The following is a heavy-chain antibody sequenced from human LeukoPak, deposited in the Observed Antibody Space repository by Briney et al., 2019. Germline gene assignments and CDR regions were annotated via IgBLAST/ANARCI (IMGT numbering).Heavy chain of an antibody. CDR2: MSGSGGST. D-gene: IGHD3-22*01. V-gene: IGHV3-23*01. J-gene: IGHJ4*02. CDR3: AQESLQRAPYYYDSSGLDY. Sequence: PGGSLRLSCAASGFTFSSYAMSWVRQAPGKGLEGVAAMSGSGGSTYYADAGKGLCTISRNNSKTTLYLHTHSLRAAATAVYSCAQESLQRAPYYYDSSGLDYWGQGTLVTVSS. CDR1: GFTFSSYA.